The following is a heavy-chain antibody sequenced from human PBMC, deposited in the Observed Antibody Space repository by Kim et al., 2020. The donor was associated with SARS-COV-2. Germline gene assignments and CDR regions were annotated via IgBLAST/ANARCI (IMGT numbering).Heavy chain of an antibody. CDR1: GFTLSRYD. V-gene: IGHV3-48*04. CDR2: ISSDSSTI. CDR3: ARGDYGSGTYPS. D-gene: IGHD3-10*01. Sequence: GGSLRLSCAASGFTLSRYDVNWVRQAPGKGLEWISFISSDSSTIYYADSVRGRFTISRDNAGNSLYLQMNSLRAEDTAIYYCARGDYGSGTYPSWGQGTL. J-gene: IGHJ5*02.